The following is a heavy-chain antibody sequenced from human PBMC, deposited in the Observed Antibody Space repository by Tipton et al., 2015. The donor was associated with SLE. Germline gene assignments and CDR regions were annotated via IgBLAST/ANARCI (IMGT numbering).Heavy chain of an antibody. V-gene: IGHV4-59*12. D-gene: IGHD6-13*01. CDR3: ARWVRAAAGTWYFDL. CDR2: IYYSGST. CDR1: GGSISSYY. J-gene: IGHJ2*01. Sequence: TLSLTCTVSGGSISSYYWSWLRQPPGKGLEWIGDIYYSGSTNYNPSLQSRVTISVDMSKDQFSLKLSSVTAADTAVYYCARWVRAAAGTWYFDLWGRGTLVTVSS.